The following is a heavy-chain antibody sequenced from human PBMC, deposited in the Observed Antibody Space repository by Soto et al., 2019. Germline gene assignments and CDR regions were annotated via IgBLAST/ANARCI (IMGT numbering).Heavy chain of an antibody. CDR1: GFTFSSYA. D-gene: IGHD2-2*01. CDR2: ISGSGGRT. CDR3: AKSRDAYNFYFYYGMDV. V-gene: IGHV3-23*01. J-gene: IGHJ6*02. Sequence: GGSLRLSCAASGFTFSSYAMSWVRQAPGKGLEWVSAISGSGGRTYYADSVKGRFTISRDNSKNTLYLQMNSLRAEDTAVYYCAKSRDAYNFYFYYGMDVWGQGTTVTVSS.